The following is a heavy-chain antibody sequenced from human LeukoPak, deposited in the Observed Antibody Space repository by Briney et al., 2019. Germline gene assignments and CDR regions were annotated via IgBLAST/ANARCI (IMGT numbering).Heavy chain of an antibody. CDR2: IYSSGST. D-gene: IGHD6-19*01. CDR3: ARDSSGWQSSDAFDI. V-gene: IGHV4-39*07. J-gene: IGHJ3*02. Sequence: PSETLSLTCTVSGGSISSSSYYWGWIRQPPGKGLEWIGRIYSSGSTNYNPSLKSRVTMSVDTSKNQFSLRLSSVTAADTAMYYCARDSSGWQSSDAFDIWGHGTMVTVSS. CDR1: GGSISSSSYY.